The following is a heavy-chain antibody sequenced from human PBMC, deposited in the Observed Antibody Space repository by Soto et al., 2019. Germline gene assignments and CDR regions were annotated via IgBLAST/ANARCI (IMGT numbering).Heavy chain of an antibody. CDR1: GFTLSSFW. J-gene: IGHJ4*02. CDR3: ARDVSGKLGHDS. CDR2: IKQDGSDK. D-gene: IGHD3-10*01. V-gene: IGHV3-7*01. Sequence: GGSLRLSCAASGFTLSSFWMSWVRRAPGKGLEWVANIKQDGSDKNYVGSVKGRFTISRDNAKNSLYLQMNSLRVEDTAVYYCARDVSGKLGHDSWGQGTLVTFSS.